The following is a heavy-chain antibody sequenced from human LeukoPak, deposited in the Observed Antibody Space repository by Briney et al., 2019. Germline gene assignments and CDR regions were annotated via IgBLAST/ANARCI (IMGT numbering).Heavy chain of an antibody. J-gene: IGHJ3*02. CDR2: ISSSSYI. CDR3: ARDDSYGYTFDI. D-gene: IGHD5-18*01. V-gene: IGHV3-21*01. CDR1: GFTFSSYS. Sequence: GGSLRLSCAASGFTFSSYSMNWVRQAPGKGLEWVSSISSSSYIYYADSVKGRFAISRDNAKNSLYLQMNSLRAEDTAVYYCARDDSYGYTFDIWGQGTMVTVSS.